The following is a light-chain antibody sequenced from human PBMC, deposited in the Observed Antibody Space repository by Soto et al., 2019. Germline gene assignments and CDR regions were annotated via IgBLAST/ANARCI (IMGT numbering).Light chain of an antibody. CDR2: GAS. J-gene: IGKJ3*01. V-gene: IGKV3-20*01. CDR3: QQDSSSLFT. CDR1: QSVSSSY. Sequence: EIVLTQSPGTLSLSSGERATLSCRASQSVSSSYLAWYQQKPGQAPRLLIYGASSRATGIPDRFSGSGSGTDFTLTISRLEPEDFALYYCQQDSSSLFTFGPGTKVDIK.